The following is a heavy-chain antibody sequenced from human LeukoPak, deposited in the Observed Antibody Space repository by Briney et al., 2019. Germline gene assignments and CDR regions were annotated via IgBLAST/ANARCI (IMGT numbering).Heavy chain of an antibody. CDR3: ATHGSAHYYMDV. J-gene: IGHJ6*03. CDR2: INSDGSST. D-gene: IGHD2-2*03. Sequence: GGSLRLSCAASGFTFSSYWMHWVRQAPGKGLVWVSRINSDGSSTNYADSVKGRFSISRDNAKNTLYLQMNSLRAEDTAVYYCATHGSAHYYMDVWGKGTTVTISS. V-gene: IGHV3-74*01. CDR1: GFTFSSYW.